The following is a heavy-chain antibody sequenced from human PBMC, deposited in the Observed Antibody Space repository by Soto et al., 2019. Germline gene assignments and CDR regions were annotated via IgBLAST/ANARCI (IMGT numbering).Heavy chain of an antibody. Sequence: GGSLRLSCAASGFTFSSYAMSWVRQAPGKGLEWVSAISGSGGSTYYADSVKGRFTISRDNSKNTLYLQMNSLRAEDTAVYYCAKVGEYYYDSSGYYDYWGQGTLVTVSS. D-gene: IGHD3-22*01. V-gene: IGHV3-23*01. CDR2: ISGSGGST. CDR3: AKVGEYYYDSSGYYDY. CDR1: GFTFSSYA. J-gene: IGHJ4*02.